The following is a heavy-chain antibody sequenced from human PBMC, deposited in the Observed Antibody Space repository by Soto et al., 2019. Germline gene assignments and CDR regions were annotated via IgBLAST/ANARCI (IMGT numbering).Heavy chain of an antibody. CDR2: VSYDGGTK. CDR3: VKEFGVAGSSYESFFDY. D-gene: IGHD5-18*01. CDR1: GFTLSSHG. Sequence: QVQLVESGGGVVQPGGSLRLSCAASGFTLSSHGMQWVRQAPGKGLEWVAVVSYDGGTKYYADSVKGRFTISRDNSKNTLYLQMNSLRAEDTAVYYCVKEFGVAGSSYESFFDYWGQGTLGTVSS. J-gene: IGHJ4*02. V-gene: IGHV3-30*18.